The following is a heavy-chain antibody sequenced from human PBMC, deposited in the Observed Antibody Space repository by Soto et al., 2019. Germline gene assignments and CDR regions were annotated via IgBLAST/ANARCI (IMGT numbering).Heavy chain of an antibody. CDR3: ARAEYSSSSRPPVPDY. CDR2: IIPIFGTA. Sequence: QVQLVQSGAEVKKPGSSVKVSCKASGGTFSSYAISWVRQAPGQGLEWMGGIIPIFGTANYAQKFQGRVTITTDESTSTAYMELSSLRSEDTAVYYCARAEYSSSSRPPVPDYWGQGTLVTVSS. V-gene: IGHV1-69*01. J-gene: IGHJ4*02. D-gene: IGHD6-6*01. CDR1: GGTFSSYA.